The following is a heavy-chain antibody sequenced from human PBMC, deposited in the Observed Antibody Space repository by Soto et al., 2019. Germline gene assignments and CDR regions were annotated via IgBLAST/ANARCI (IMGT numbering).Heavy chain of an antibody. CDR1: GGAFSSYA. V-gene: IGHV1-69*06. J-gene: IGHJ4*02. CDR2: IIPIFGTA. Sequence: SVKVSCKASGGAFSSYAISWVRQAPGQGLEWMGGIIPIFGTANYAQKFQGRVTITADKSTSTAYMELSSLRSEDTAVYYCAREVAVAGTSIDYWGQGTLVTVSS. CDR3: AREVAVAGTSIDY. D-gene: IGHD6-19*01.